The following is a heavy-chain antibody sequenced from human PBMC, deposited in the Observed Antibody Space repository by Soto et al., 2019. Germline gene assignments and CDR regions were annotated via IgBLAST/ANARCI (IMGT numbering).Heavy chain of an antibody. CDR1: GGSISSRTFW. CDR2: MYYSGSS. CDR3: ARHPRDDYNYGGSGIFDY. J-gene: IGHJ4*02. D-gene: IGHD4-4*01. Sequence: QLQLQESGPGLVKPSETLSLTCSVSGGSISSRTFWWAWIRQPPGKGLEWIGDMYYSGSSYSSPPPKSRLTLSVDTSKHQLSLKLNSVPAADTAVYYCARHPRDDYNYGGSGIFDYWGQGTLVTVSS. V-gene: IGHV4-39*01.